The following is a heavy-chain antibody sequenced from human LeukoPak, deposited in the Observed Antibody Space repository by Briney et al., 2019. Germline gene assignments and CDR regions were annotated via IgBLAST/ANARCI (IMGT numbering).Heavy chain of an antibody. CDR2: IKSKSNGGTA. D-gene: IGHD5-24*01. J-gene: IGHJ4*02. CDR3: VTDYLQGEMATIRVNY. CDR1: GFTFINAW. V-gene: IGHV3-15*01. Sequence: GGSLRLSCAASGFTFINAWMSWVRQAPGKGLEWVGRIKSKSNGGTADYAAPVKGRFTISRDDSKNTLYLQMNSLNTEDTAVYYCVTDYLQGEMATIRVNYWGQGTLVTVSS.